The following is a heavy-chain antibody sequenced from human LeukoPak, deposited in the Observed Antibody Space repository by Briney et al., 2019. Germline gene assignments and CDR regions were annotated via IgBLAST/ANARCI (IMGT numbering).Heavy chain of an antibody. J-gene: IGHJ6*03. Sequence: SQTLSLTRTVSGGSISSGSYYWSWIRQPAGKGLEWIGRIYTSGSTNYNPSLKSRVTISVDTSKNQFSLKLSSVTAADTAVYYCARLGGGSYYYYYYMDVWGKGTTVTISS. CDR2: IYTSGST. CDR1: GGSISSGSYY. D-gene: IGHD3-16*01. V-gene: IGHV4-61*02. CDR3: ARLGGGSYYYYYYMDV.